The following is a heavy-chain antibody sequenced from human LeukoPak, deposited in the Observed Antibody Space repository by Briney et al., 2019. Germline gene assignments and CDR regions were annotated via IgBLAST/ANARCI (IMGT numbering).Heavy chain of an antibody. CDR2: IFSRGGA. D-gene: IGHD6-19*01. CDR1: GGSITGFF. J-gene: IGHJ4*02. Sequence: SETLSLTCAVSGGSITGFFWTWIRQPAGEGLQYIGRIFSRGGANYNPSLQSRVAMSVDTSQNLFSLKLTSVTAADTAVYFCARVATPDVSSPLDFWGQGILVTLSS. CDR3: ARVATPDVSSPLDF. V-gene: IGHV4-4*07.